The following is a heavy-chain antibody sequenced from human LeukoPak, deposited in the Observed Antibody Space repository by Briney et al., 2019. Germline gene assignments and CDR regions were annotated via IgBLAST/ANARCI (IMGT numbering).Heavy chain of an antibody. J-gene: IGHJ4*02. V-gene: IGHV5-51*01. CDR3: ARPCRGGSCQGDY. CDR1: GYSFTSFW. CDR2: IYPGDSDT. D-gene: IGHD2-15*01. Sequence: GESLKISCKGSGYSFTSFWFGWVRQVPGKGLEWMGIIYPGDSDTRYRPSFQGQITISADKSNSTAYLQWSRLKASDTAMYYWARPCRGGSCQGDYWGQGTLVTVSS.